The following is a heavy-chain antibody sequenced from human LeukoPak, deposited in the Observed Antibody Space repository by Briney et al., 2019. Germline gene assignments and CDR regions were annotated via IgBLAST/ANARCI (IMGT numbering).Heavy chain of an antibody. CDR2: INPNSGGT. J-gene: IGHJ4*02. D-gene: IGHD2-2*01. CDR3: ARDVVGIVVVPAAIFDY. Sequence: ASVKVSCKASGYTFTSYYMHWVRQAPGQGLEWMGIINPNSGGTNYAQKFRGRVTMTRDTSISTAYMELSRLRSDDTAVYYCARDVVGIVVVPAAIFDYWGQGTLVTVSS. V-gene: IGHV1-2*02. CDR1: GYTFTSYY.